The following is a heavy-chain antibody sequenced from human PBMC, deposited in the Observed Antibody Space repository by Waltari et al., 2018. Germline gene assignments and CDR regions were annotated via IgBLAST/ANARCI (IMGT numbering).Heavy chain of an antibody. CDR1: GGSFSGYY. CDR3: ARTRFLEWLLQNYYYGMDV. D-gene: IGHD3-3*01. Sequence: QVQLQQWGAGLLKPSETLSLTCAVYGGSFSGYYWSWIRQPPGKGLEWIGEINHSGSTNYNPSLKSRVTISVDTSKNQFSLKLSSVTAADTAVYYCARTRFLEWLLQNYYYGMDVWGQGTTVIVSS. CDR2: INHSGST. J-gene: IGHJ6*02. V-gene: IGHV4-34*01.